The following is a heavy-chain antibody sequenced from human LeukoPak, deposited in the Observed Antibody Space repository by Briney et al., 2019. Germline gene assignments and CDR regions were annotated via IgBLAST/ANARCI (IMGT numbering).Heavy chain of an antibody. Sequence: GGSLRLSCAASGFTVSSNYMSWVRQAPGEGLEWVSAISGSGGSTYYADSVKGRFTISRDNSKNTLYLQMNSLRAEDTAVYYCAKGVTMIVVVIAHFDYWGQGTLVTVSS. CDR3: AKGVTMIVVVIAHFDY. V-gene: IGHV3-23*01. CDR2: ISGSGGST. D-gene: IGHD3-22*01. CDR1: GFTVSSNY. J-gene: IGHJ4*02.